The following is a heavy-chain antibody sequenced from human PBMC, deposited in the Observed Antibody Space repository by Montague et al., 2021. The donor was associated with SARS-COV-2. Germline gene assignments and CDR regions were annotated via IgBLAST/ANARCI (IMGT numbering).Heavy chain of an antibody. Sequence: SETLSLTCAVYGGSFHIFSWGWIRQSPGKGPEWIGEVDQGGKTNYNPSLKSRVTISVDTSKNQFSLNLASVTAADAAMYYCARGTRVVGVTPGFRWWGQGTQVAVSS. J-gene: IGHJ4*02. CDR2: VDQGGKT. CDR3: ARGTRVVGVTPGFRW. CDR1: GGSFHIFS. D-gene: IGHD1-26*01. V-gene: IGHV4-34*01.